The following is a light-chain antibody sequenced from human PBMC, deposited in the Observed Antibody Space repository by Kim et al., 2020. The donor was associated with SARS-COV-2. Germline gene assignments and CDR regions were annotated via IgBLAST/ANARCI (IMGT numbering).Light chain of an antibody. V-gene: IGKV3-15*01. CDR2: SAF. Sequence: VSPGERATLSCRASQSVSSDLAWYQQKPGQAPRLLIHSAFTRATGIPARFSGSGSGTEFTLTISSLQSEDFAVYYCQQYNNWPITFGQGTRLEIK. CDR1: QSVSSD. J-gene: IGKJ5*01. CDR3: QQYNNWPIT.